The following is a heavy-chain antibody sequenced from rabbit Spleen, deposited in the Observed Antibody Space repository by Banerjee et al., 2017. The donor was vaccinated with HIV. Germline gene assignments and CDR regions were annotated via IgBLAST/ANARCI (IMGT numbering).Heavy chain of an antibody. CDR1: GVSFSDKDV. D-gene: IGHD4-2*01. J-gene: IGHJ4*01. V-gene: IGHV1S45*01. CDR3: ARGGYGGHIYAMGL. Sequence: EQLEESGGGLVKPEGSLTLTCKASGVSFSDKDVMCWVRQAPGKGLEWIACINTVTGKTVYAGWAKGRFIMSRTSSATVTLQMTRLAAADTAPYFCARGGYGGHIYAMGLWGQGTLVTVS. CDR2: INTVTGKT.